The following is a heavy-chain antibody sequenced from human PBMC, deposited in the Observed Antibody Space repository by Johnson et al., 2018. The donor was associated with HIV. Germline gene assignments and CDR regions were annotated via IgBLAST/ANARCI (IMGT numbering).Heavy chain of an antibody. V-gene: IGHV3-66*01. D-gene: IGHD6-19*01. CDR2: IYSGGST. J-gene: IGHJ3*02. Sequence: EVQVVESGGGLVNPGGSLRLSCAASGFTFSSNYMSWVRQAPVKGLEWVSVIYSGGSTYYADSVKGRFTISRDNSMNTLYLQMNSLRAEDTAVYYCAKDRIAVAGNDAFDIWGQGTMVTVSS. CDR1: GFTFSSNY. CDR3: AKDRIAVAGNDAFDI.